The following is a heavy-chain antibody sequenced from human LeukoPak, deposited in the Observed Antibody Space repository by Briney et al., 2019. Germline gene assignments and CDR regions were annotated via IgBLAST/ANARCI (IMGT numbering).Heavy chain of an antibody. D-gene: IGHD3-22*01. J-gene: IGHJ4*02. CDR1: GFTFSSYW. CDR2: INSDGSST. CDR3: AREMAYYYDSSGLDY. Sequence: GGSLRLSCAASGFTFSSYWMHWVRQAPGKGLVWVSRINSDGSSTRYAASVKGRFTISRDNAKNTLYLQMNRLRAEDTAVYYCAREMAYYYDSSGLDYWGQGTLVTVSS. V-gene: IGHV3-74*01.